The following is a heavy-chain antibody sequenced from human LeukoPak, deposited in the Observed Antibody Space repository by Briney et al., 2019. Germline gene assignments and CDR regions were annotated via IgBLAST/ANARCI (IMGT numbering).Heavy chain of an antibody. Sequence: PSETLSLTCTVSGGSISSSSYYWSWIRQPPGKGLEWIGEINHSGSTNYNPSLKSRVTISVDTSKNQFSLKLSSVTAADTAVYYCARAGGSGYSSGSFDYWGQGTLVTVSS. CDR1: GGSISSSSYY. CDR3: ARAGGSGYSSGSFDY. J-gene: IGHJ4*02. V-gene: IGHV4-39*07. CDR2: INHSGST. D-gene: IGHD6-19*01.